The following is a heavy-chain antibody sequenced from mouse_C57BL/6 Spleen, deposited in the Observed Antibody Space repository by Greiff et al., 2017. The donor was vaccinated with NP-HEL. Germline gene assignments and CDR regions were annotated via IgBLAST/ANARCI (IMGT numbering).Heavy chain of an antibody. CDR1: GYTFTDYN. Sequence: VQLQQSGPELVKPGASVKIPCKASGYTFTDYNMDWVKQSHGKSLEWIGDINPNNGGTIYNQKFKGKATLTVDKSSSTAYMELRSLTSEDTAVYYCARSLSLGAYWGQGTLVTVSA. CDR3: ARSLSLGAY. J-gene: IGHJ3*01. V-gene: IGHV1-18*01. CDR2: INPNNGGT. D-gene: IGHD6-2*01.